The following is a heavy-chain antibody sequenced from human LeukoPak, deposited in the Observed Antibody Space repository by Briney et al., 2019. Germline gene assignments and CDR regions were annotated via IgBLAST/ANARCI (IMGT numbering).Heavy chain of an antibody. CDR2: IKADGSGT. CDR1: GFTIGPYA. Sequence: GALRLSCAASGFTIGPYAMYWVRQGPGRGLEWVSVIKADGSGTFYADSVRGRFTTSRDNSKNSLYLQLNSLTSEDTALYYCATWAFYHNLDVWGQGTTVIVSS. D-gene: IGHD2/OR15-2a*01. CDR3: ATWAFYHNLDV. J-gene: IGHJ6*02. V-gene: IGHV3-43*02.